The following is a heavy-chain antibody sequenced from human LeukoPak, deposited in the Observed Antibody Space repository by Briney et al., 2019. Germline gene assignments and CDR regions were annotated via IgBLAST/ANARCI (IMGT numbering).Heavy chain of an antibody. CDR2: INTNTGNP. J-gene: IGHJ1*01. Sequence: ASVNVSCKASGYIFTSYAMNWVRQAPGQGLEWMGWINTNTGNPTYAQGFTGRFVFSLDTSVSTAYLQISSLKAEDTAVYYCARGSVSSWYYEVQHWGQGTLVTVSS. CDR3: ARGSVSSWYYEVQH. D-gene: IGHD6-13*01. CDR1: GYIFTSYA. V-gene: IGHV7-4-1*02.